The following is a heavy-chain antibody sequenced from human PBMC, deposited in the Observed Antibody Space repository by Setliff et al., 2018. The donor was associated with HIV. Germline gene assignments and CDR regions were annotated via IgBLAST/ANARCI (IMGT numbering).Heavy chain of an antibody. CDR1: GYTFTSYY. D-gene: IGHD3-22*01. V-gene: IGHV1-46*01. CDR3: ARGGRVDESRGYYYPLMY. CDR2: INPSSGST. J-gene: IGHJ4*02. Sequence: ASVKVSCKASGYTFTSYYMHWVRQAPGQGLEWMGIINPSSGSTTYAQKFQGRVTMTRDTSTSTVYMELRSLRSDDTAVYYCARGGRVDESRGYYYPLMYWGQGTLVTVSS.